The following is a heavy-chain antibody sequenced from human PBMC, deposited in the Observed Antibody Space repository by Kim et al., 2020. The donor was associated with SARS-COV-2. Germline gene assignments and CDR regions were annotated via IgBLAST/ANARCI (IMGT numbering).Heavy chain of an antibody. Sequence: SETLSLTCTVSGGSISSGGYYWSWIRQHPGKGLEWIGYIYDSGSTYYNPSLKSRVTISVDTSKNQFSLKLSSVTAADTAVYYCARAGSRVRGVIIDYYYYGMDVWGQGTTVTVSS. CDR3: ARAGSRVRGVIIDYYYYGMDV. D-gene: IGHD3-10*01. V-gene: IGHV4-31*03. CDR2: IYDSGST. J-gene: IGHJ6*02. CDR1: GGSISSGGYY.